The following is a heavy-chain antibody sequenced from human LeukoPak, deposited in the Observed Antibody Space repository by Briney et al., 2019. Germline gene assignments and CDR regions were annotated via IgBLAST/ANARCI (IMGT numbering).Heavy chain of an antibody. V-gene: IGHV3-30-3*01. CDR3: ASAEEYYGMDV. J-gene: IGHJ6*02. CDR2: ISYDGSNK. Sequence: GGSLRLSCVASGFTFSNYAMSWVRQAPGKGLEWVAVISYDGSNKYYADSVKGRFTISRDNSKNTLYLQMNSLRAEDTAVYYCASAEEYYGMDVWGQGTTVTVSS. CDR1: GFTFSNYA.